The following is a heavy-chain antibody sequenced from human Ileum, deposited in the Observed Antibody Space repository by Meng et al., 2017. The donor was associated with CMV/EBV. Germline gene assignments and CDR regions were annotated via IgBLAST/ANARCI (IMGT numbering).Heavy chain of an antibody. CDR3: AKIGYGDHFDY. V-gene: IGHV1-3*04. CDR1: GYTFTTYH. Sequence: QVQLVQSGAEVKKPGASVKVSCKASGYTFTTYHMHWVRQAPGQRLEWMGRINTSNRTTKSPHYFQRRVTITRTTSGRTSNMELSSLRSEDTVVYYWAKIGYGDHFDYWGQGTLVTVSS. D-gene: IGHD4-17*01. J-gene: IGHJ4*02. CDR2: INTSNRTT.